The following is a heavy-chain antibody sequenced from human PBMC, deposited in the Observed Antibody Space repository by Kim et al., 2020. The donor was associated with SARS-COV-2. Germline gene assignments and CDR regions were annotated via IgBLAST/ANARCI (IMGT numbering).Heavy chain of an antibody. J-gene: IGHJ5*02. D-gene: IGHD3-22*01. CDR1: GFTFSSYG. Sequence: GGSLRLSCAASGFTFSSYGMHWVRQAPGKGLEWVAVISYDGSNKYYADSVKGRFTISRDNSKNTLYLQMNSLRAEDTAVYYCAKDTHYYDSSGPVWHWFDPWGQGTLVTVSS. CDR2: ISYDGSNK. V-gene: IGHV3-30*18. CDR3: AKDTHYYDSSGPVWHWFDP.